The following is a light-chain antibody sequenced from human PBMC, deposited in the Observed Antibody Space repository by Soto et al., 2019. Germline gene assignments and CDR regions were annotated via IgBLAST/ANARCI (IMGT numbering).Light chain of an antibody. CDR1: QGITDF. CDR2: AAS. V-gene: IGKV1-27*01. Sequence: DIQMTQSPSSLSASIGDRVTITCRASQGITDFLAWYQQKPGKVPKLLIYAASTLQSGVPSRFSGSGSGTDFTLTISSLQHEDVATYYCHKYNSAPFAFGPGTKVDIK. CDR3: HKYNSAPFA. J-gene: IGKJ3*01.